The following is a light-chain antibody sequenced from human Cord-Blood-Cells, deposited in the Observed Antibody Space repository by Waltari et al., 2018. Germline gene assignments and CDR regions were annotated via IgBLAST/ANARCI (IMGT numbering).Light chain of an antibody. CDR3: RQYGSAPGT. CDR1: LSVSSSY. Sequence: EIVLTQSLGTLSFSAGERATLPCRASLSVSSSYLAWYQQKPGQAPRLLIYGASSRATGIPDRFSVSGSGTDFTLTISRLEPEDFAVYYCRQYGSAPGTFGQGTKLEIK. CDR2: GAS. V-gene: IGKV3-20*01. J-gene: IGKJ2*01.